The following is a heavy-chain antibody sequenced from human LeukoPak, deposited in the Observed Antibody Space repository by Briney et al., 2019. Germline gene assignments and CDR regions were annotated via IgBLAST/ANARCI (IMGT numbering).Heavy chain of an antibody. Sequence: SETLSLTCAVYGGFFSGYYWSWIRQPPGKGLEWIGEINHSGSTNYNPSLKSRVTISVDTFKNQFSLKLSSVTAADTAVYYCASVKAYCGGDCPWGWFDPWGQGTLVTVSS. CDR3: ASVKAYCGGDCPWGWFDP. V-gene: IGHV4-34*01. J-gene: IGHJ5*02. D-gene: IGHD2-21*01. CDR2: INHSGST. CDR1: GGFFSGYY.